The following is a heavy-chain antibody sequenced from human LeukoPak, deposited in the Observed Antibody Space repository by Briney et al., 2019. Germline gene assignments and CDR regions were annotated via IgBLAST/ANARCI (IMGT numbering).Heavy chain of an antibody. J-gene: IGHJ4*02. Sequence: ASVKVSCKASGYTFTSYGISWVRQAPGQGLEWMGWISAYNGNTNYARKLQGRVTMTTDTSTSTAYMELRSLRSDDTAVYYCARDRWNYYDSSGYLDYWGQGTLVTVSS. CDR3: ARDRWNYYDSSGYLDY. V-gene: IGHV1-18*01. D-gene: IGHD3-22*01. CDR1: GYTFTSYG. CDR2: ISAYNGNT.